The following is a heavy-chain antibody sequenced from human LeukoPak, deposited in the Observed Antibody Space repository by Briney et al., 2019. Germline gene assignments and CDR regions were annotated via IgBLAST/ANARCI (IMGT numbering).Heavy chain of an antibody. CDR1: GGSISSYY. Sequence: SETLSLTCTVSGGSISSYYWSWIRQPPGKGLEWIGCMFYSGSTNYNPSLKSRVTISVDTSKNQFSLRLSSVTAADTAVYYCARQYYHDYSGPFDPWGQGTLVTVSS. V-gene: IGHV4-59*08. J-gene: IGHJ5*02. D-gene: IGHD3-22*01. CDR2: MFYSGST. CDR3: ARQYYHDYSGPFDP.